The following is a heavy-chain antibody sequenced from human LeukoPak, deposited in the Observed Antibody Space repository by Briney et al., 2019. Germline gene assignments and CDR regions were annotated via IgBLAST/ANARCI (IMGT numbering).Heavy chain of an antibody. V-gene: IGHV3-7*05. D-gene: IGHD4/OR15-4a*01. J-gene: IGHJ4*02. CDR3: AREQYGGKDY. CDR1: GFTFRTYW. Sequence: GGSLRLSCEASGFTFRTYWMSWVRQAPGKGLEWVANIKEDGSEKYYVDSVKGRFTISRDNAKNSLYLQMNNLRAEDTAFYYCAREQYGGKDYWGQGTLVTVSS. CDR2: IKEDGSEK.